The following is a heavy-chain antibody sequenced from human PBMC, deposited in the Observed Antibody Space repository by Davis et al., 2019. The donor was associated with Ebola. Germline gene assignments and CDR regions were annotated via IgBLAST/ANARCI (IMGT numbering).Heavy chain of an antibody. CDR1: GGSISSSSYY. V-gene: IGHV4-39*01. CDR3: ARHLFLLEWQLLDP. Sequence: MLSETLSLTCTVSGGSISSSSYYWGWIRQPPGKGLEWIGSIYYSGSTYYNPSLKSRVTISVDTSKNQFSLKLSSVTAADTAVYYCARHLFLLEWQLLDPWGQGTLVTVSS. CDR2: IYYSGST. J-gene: IGHJ5*02. D-gene: IGHD1-26*01.